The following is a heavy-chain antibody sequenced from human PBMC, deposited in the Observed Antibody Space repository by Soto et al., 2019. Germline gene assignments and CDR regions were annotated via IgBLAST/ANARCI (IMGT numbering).Heavy chain of an antibody. CDR1: GGSISSGGYY. CDR3: ARATKGEFGVVIVPWFDP. J-gene: IGHJ5*02. Sequence: QVQLQESGPGLVKPSQTLSLTCTVSGGSISSGGYYWSWILQHPGKGLEWIGYIYYSGSTYYNPSLKSRVTISVDTSKNQFSLKLSSVTAADTAVYYCARATKGEFGVVIVPWFDPWGQGTLVTVSS. CDR2: IYYSGST. V-gene: IGHV4-31*03. D-gene: IGHD3-3*01.